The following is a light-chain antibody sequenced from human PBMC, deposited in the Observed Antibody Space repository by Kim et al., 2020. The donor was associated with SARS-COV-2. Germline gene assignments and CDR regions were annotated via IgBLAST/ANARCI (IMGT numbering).Light chain of an antibody. CDR1: SGSIASSY. CDR2: EDN. Sequence: TVTISCTRSSGSIASSYVQWYQQRPGSAPTTVIYEDNQRPSGVPDRFSGSIDSSSNSASLTISGLKTEDEADYYCQSYDSSNHVVFGGGTQLTVL. J-gene: IGLJ2*01. CDR3: QSYDSSNHVV. V-gene: IGLV6-57*03.